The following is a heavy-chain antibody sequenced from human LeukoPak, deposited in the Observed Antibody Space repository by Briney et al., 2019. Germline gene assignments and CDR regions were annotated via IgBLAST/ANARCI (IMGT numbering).Heavy chain of an antibody. D-gene: IGHD6-13*01. Sequence: PAQTLSLTCAISGDSVSSNSAAWNWIMQSPSRGLEWLGRTYYRSKWYNDYAVSVKSRITINPDTSKNQFSLQLNSVTPEDTAVYYCARSHSSSWDPTTSSWFDPWGQGTLVTVSS. J-gene: IGHJ5*02. CDR3: ARSHSSSWDPTTSSWFDP. CDR1: GDSVSSNSAA. CDR2: TYYRSKWYN. V-gene: IGHV6-1*01.